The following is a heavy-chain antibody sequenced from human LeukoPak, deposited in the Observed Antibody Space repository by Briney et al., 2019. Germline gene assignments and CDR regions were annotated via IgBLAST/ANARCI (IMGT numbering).Heavy chain of an antibody. J-gene: IGHJ6*02. Sequence: GYPRLYRSTSGRTGSSNYKSWVRQAPGKGLEKVSVIYSGGSTYYADSVKGRFTISRDNSKNTLYLQMNSLRAEDTAVYYCARTPDFWSHGMDVWGQGTTVTVSS. V-gene: IGHV3-66*01. CDR2: IYSGGST. CDR1: GRTGSSNY. D-gene: IGHD3-3*01. CDR3: ARTPDFWSHGMDV.